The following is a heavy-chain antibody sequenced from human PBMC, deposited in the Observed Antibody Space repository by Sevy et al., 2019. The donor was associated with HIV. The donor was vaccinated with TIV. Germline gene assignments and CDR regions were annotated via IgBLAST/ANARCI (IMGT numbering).Heavy chain of an antibody. CDR2: IWYDGSNK. Sequence: GGSLRLSCAASGFTFSNYGMHWVRQAPGKGLEWMALIWYDGSNKYYADSVKGRFTISRDNSKNTLYLQMNSLRAEDTAVYYCAGHYSSGRISGGRWFDPWGQGTMVTVSS. J-gene: IGHJ5*02. V-gene: IGHV3-33*01. D-gene: IGHD6-19*01. CDR3: AGHYSSGRISGGRWFDP. CDR1: GFTFSNYG.